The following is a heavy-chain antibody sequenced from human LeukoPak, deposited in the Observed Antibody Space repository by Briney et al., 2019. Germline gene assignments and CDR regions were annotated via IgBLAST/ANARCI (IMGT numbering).Heavy chain of an antibody. J-gene: IGHJ4*02. CDR2: ISPKRGDT. V-gene: IGHV1-2*02. CDR1: GYTFTDYN. CDR3: ATVGATTAGGSDY. Sequence: ASVKVSFKASGYTFTDYNMHWVRQAPGQGLEWMGWISPKRGDTNYAQSFQDRITLTRDTSITTVYMEVNRLRSDDTAVYYCATVGATTAGGSDYWGQGTLVTVSS. D-gene: IGHD1-26*01.